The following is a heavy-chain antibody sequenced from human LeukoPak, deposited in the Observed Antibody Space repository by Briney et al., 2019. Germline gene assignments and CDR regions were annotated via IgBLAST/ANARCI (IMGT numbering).Heavy chain of an antibody. CDR2: IYYSGST. D-gene: IGHD6-13*01. V-gene: IGHV4-38-2*02. CDR1: GYSISSSYY. Sequence: SETLSLTCNVSGYSISSSYYWGWIRQPPGKGLEWIGSIYYSGSTYYNPSLKSRVTISVDTSKNQFSLKLSSVTAADTAVYYCARDLSSSSTGEYFQHWGQGTLVTVSS. CDR3: ARDLSSSSTGEYFQH. J-gene: IGHJ1*01.